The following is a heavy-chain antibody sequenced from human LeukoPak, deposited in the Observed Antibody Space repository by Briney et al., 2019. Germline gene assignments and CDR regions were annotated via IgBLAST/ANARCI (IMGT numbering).Heavy chain of an antibody. J-gene: IGHJ4*02. CDR1: GSTFSSYG. CDR3: ARDDYGSGTQDY. CDR2: ISYDGSNK. V-gene: IGHV3-30*03. D-gene: IGHD3-10*01. Sequence: GGSLRLSCAASGSTFSSYGMHWVRQAPGKGLEWVAVISYDGSNKYYADSVKGRFTISRDNSKNTLYLQMNSLRAEDTAVYYCARDDYGSGTQDYWGQGTLVTVSS.